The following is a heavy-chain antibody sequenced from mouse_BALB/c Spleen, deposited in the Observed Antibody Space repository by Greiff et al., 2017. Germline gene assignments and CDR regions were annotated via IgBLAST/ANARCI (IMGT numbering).Heavy chain of an antibody. CDR1: GFTFSDYY. V-gene: IGHV5-4*02. J-gene: IGHJ4*01. D-gene: IGHD2-14*01. CDR3: ARGDRYDGDAMDY. Sequence: DVQLVESGGGLVKPGGSLKLSCAASGFTFSDYYMYWVRQTPEKRLEWVATISDGGSYTYYPDSVKGRFTISRDNAKNNLYLQMSSLKSEDTAMYYCARGDRYDGDAMDYWGQGTSVTVSS. CDR2: ISDGGSYT.